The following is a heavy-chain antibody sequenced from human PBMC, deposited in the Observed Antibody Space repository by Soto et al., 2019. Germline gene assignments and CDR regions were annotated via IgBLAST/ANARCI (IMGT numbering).Heavy chain of an antibody. J-gene: IGHJ6*02. CDR1: GGSVSTGSYD. CDR2: IFFTGSA. CDR3: ARDEHGMDV. Sequence: QVQLQESGPGLVRPSETLSLTCTVSGGSVSTGSYDWSWIWQPPGKGLEWIGKIFFTGSAHYNPSLRNRVTMSVDTSKDQFSLTLTSVTAADTAVYYCARDEHGMDVWGQGTTVTVSS. V-gene: IGHV4-61*01.